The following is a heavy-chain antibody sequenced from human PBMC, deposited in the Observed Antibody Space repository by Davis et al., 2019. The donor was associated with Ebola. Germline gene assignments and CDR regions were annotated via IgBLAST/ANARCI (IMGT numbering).Heavy chain of an antibody. J-gene: IGHJ4*02. CDR1: GGTFTSYA. D-gene: IGHD3-16*02. CDR2: IIPIFGTA. CDR3: ARGDYIRGSYRHLDY. Sequence: AASVKVSCKASGGTFTSYAISWVRQAPGQGLEWMGGIIPIFGTANFAQKFQGRVTITADKSTSTAYMELSSLRSEDTAVYYCARGDYIRGSYRHLDYWGQGTLVTVSS. V-gene: IGHV1-69*06.